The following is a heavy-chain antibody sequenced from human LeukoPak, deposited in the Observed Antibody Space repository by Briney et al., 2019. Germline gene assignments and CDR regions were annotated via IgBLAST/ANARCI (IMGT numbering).Heavy chain of an antibody. V-gene: IGHV5-51*01. Sequence: GESLKISCKGSGYSFTSYWIGWVRQMPGKGLEWMGIIYPGDHDTRYSHSFQGQVAILADKSISTDYLQWSSLKASDTAMYYCARRIYCSSTSCYGSFDYWGQGTLVTVSS. CDR3: ARRIYCSSTSCYGSFDY. D-gene: IGHD2-2*01. CDR2: IYPGDHDT. J-gene: IGHJ4*02. CDR1: GYSFTSYW.